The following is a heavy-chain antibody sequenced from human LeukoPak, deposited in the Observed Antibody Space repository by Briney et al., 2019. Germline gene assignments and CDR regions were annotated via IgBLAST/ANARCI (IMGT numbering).Heavy chain of an antibody. CDR1: ASSLSGFY. CDR2: IYYTGRT. CDR3: ARDGPNYDSRGWATKDAFDI. D-gene: IGHD3-22*01. Sequence: PSDALSLTCSVSASSLSGFYWSWILQPPGKGPHSIGYIYYTGRTNYNPSLQSRVTISLDTSKHQFSLKPTSVTAADTAVYYCARDGPNYDSRGWATKDAFDIWGQGTLVTVSS. V-gene: IGHV4-59*01. J-gene: IGHJ4*02.